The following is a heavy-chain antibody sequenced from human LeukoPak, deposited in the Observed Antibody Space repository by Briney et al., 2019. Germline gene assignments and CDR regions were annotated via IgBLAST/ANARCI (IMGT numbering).Heavy chain of an antibody. CDR1: GFTFGSYA. Sequence: PGGSLRLSCAASGFTFGSYAMSWVRQAPGKGLEWVSIISGSGTSTYYADSVKGRFTISRDNSKNTLYLQINSLRVEDTAVYYCAKTPDHRGYFAAFDYWGQGTLVTVSS. CDR3: AKTPDHRGYFAAFDY. J-gene: IGHJ4*02. CDR2: ISGSGTST. D-gene: IGHD3-22*01. V-gene: IGHV3-23*01.